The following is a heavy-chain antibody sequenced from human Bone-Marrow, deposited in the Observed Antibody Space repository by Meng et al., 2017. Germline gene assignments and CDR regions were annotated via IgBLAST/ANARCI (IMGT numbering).Heavy chain of an antibody. CDR3: ARDLSNEGRYIYYGMDV. Sequence: GESLKISFAASGFTFSSYGMHWVRQAPGKGLEWVAVIWYDGSKKYYADSVKGRFTISRDNSKNTLYLQMNSLRAEDTAVYYCARDLSNEGRYIYYGMDVWAKGTSAT. CDR2: IWYDGSKK. D-gene: IGHD5-18*01. J-gene: IGHJ6*04. V-gene: IGHV3-33*01. CDR1: GFTFSSYG.